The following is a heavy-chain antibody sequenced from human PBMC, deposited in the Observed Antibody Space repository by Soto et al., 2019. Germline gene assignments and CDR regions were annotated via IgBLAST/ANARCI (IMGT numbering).Heavy chain of an antibody. D-gene: IGHD3-3*01. CDR3: ARVGPLRFWSGYYPISSYYYYGMDV. V-gene: IGHV4-34*01. J-gene: IGHJ6*02. Sequence: QVQLQQWGAGLLKPSETLSLTCAVYGGSFSGYYWSWIRQPPGKGLEWIGEINHSGSTNYNPSLKSRVTITVDTSKNQFSLKLSSVTAADTAVYYCARVGPLRFWSGYYPISSYYYYGMDVWGQGTTVTVSS. CDR2: INHSGST. CDR1: GGSFSGYY.